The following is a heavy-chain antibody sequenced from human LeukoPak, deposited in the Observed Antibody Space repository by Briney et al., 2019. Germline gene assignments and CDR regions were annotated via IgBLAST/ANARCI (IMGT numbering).Heavy chain of an antibody. CDR3: ARGGGGYEILTG. CDR1: GFTFSSYW. J-gene: IGHJ4*02. CDR2: IKQDGREK. D-gene: IGHD3-9*01. Sequence: GGSLRLSCAASGFTFSSYWMSWVRQAPGKGLEWVANIKQDGREKYCVDSVKGRFTISRDNAKTSLYLQMNSLRAEDTAVYYCARGGGGYEILTGWGQGTLVTVSS. V-gene: IGHV3-7*01.